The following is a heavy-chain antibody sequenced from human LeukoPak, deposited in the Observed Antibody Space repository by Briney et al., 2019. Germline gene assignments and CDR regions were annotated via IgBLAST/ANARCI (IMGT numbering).Heavy chain of an antibody. J-gene: IGHJ3*02. CDR3: ARESTTVTADAFDI. CDR2: ISSSSSYI. Sequence: GGSLRLSCAASGFTFSSYSMNWARQAPGKGLEWVSSISSSSSYIYYADSVKGRFTISRDNAKNSLYLQMNSLRAEDTAVYYCARESTTVTADAFDIWGQGTMVTVSS. CDR1: GFTFSSYS. D-gene: IGHD4-17*01. V-gene: IGHV3-21*01.